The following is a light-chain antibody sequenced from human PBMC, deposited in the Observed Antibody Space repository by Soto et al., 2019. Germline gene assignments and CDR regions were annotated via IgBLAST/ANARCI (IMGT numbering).Light chain of an antibody. CDR2: DVT. J-gene: IGLJ2*01. CDR3: CSYAGSYTLI. Sequence: QSALTQPRSVSGSPGQSVTISCTGTSSDVGGYDFVSWYQQHPGKAPKPMIYDVTNRPSGVPDRFSGSKSGNTASLTISGRQAEDGADYSCCSYAGSYTLIFGGGTKLHVL. CDR1: SSDVGGYDF. V-gene: IGLV2-11*01.